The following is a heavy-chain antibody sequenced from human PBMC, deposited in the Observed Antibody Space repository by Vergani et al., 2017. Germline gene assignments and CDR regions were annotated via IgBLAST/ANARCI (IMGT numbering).Heavy chain of an antibody. CDR2: IRSKAYGGTT. CDR1: GFTFGDYA. CDR3: TRDEAGVDGWGEYGY. V-gene: IGHV3-49*04. D-gene: IGHD3-16*01. Sequence: EVQLVESGGGLVQPGRSLRLSCTASGFTFGDYAMSWVRQAPGKGLEWVGFIRSKAYGGTTEYAASVKGRFTISRDDSKSIAYLQMNSLKTEDTAVYYWTRDEAGVDGWGEYGYWGQGTLVTVSS. J-gene: IGHJ4*02.